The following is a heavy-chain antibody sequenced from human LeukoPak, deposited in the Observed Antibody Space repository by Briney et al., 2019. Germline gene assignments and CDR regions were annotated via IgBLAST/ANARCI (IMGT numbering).Heavy chain of an antibody. CDR1: GFTFSSYA. Sequence: PGGSLRLSCAASGFTFSSYAMHWVRQAPGKGLEWVAVISYDGSNKYYADSVKGRFTISRDNSKNTLYLQMNSLRAEDTAVYYGGRGEIAPAFDYGGREPLVPVSS. V-gene: IGHV3-30-3*01. CDR3: GRGEIAPAFDY. CDR2: ISYDGSNK. D-gene: IGHD3-16*01. J-gene: IGHJ4*02.